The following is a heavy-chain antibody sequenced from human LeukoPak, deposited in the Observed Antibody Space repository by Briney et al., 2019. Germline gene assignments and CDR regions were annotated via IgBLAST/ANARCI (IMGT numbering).Heavy chain of an antibody. Sequence: PGGSLRLSCAASGFTFSSYAMHWVRQAPGKGLEWVAVISYDGSNKYYADSVKGRFTISRDNSKNTLYLQMNSLRAEDTAVYYCARVKGYCSSTSCRTYYYYGMDVWGQGTTVTVSS. CDR3: ARVKGYCSSTSCRTYYYYGMDV. V-gene: IGHV3-30-3*01. J-gene: IGHJ6*02. CDR2: ISYDGSNK. D-gene: IGHD2-2*01. CDR1: GFTFSSYA.